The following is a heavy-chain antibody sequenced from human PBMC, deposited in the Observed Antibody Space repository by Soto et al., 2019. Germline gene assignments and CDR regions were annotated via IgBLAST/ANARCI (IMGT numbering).Heavy chain of an antibody. CDR2: INAGNGNT. CDR3: ANALGLYYFDY. D-gene: IGHD3-16*01. J-gene: IGHJ4*02. Sequence: ASVKVSCKASGYTFTSYAMHWVRQAPGQRLEWMGWINAGNGNTKYSRKFQGRVTITRDTSASTAYMELSSLRSEDTAVYYCANALGLYYFDYWGQGTLVTVSS. V-gene: IGHV1-3*01. CDR1: GYTFTSYA.